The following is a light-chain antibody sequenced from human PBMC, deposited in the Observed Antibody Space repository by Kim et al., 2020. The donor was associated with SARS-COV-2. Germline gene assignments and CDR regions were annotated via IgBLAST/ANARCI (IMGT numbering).Light chain of an antibody. CDR3: QQYNNWPHT. CDR1: QSVSSD. V-gene: IGKV3-15*01. J-gene: IGKJ2*01. Sequence: EIVMTQSPATLSVSPGERATLSCRASQSVSSDLAWYQQKPGQAPRLLIYGASTRATGIPARFSGSGSGTEFTLTISSLQSEDFALYYCQQYNNWPHTFGQGTKLEI. CDR2: GAS.